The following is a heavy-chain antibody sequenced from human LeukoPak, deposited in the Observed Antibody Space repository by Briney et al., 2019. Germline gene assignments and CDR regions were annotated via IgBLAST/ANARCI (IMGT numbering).Heavy chain of an antibody. CDR3: STDPRLLIY. Sequence: PGGSLRLSCAASGFTFADYGMSWVRQAPGKGLEWVSGINWNGGSTGYADSVKGRFTISRDNAKNSLYLQMNSLRPDDTALYYCSTDPRLLIYWGHGTLVTVSS. V-gene: IGHV3-20*04. D-gene: IGHD2-8*01. CDR2: INWNGGST. J-gene: IGHJ4*01. CDR1: GFTFADYG.